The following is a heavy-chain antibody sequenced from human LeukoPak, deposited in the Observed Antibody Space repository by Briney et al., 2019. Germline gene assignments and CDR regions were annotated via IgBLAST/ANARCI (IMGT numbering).Heavy chain of an antibody. Sequence: GGSLRLSCAASGFTFSSYSMQWVRQTPGKGLEGGGIMSNSGENTFYGEAVKGRFTISRDDSQNTLYLQMNSLRPEDTAVYYCAKGGASVTRYVDYWGQGTLVTVSS. D-gene: IGHD4-17*01. CDR3: AKGGASVTRYVDY. J-gene: IGHJ4*02. CDR2: MSNSGENT. V-gene: IGHV3-30*18. CDR1: GFTFSSYS.